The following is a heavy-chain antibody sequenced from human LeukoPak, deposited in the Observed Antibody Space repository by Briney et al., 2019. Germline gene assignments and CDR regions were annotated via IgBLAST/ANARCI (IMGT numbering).Heavy chain of an antibody. V-gene: IGHV3-15*01. CDR1: GFTFSSAW. J-gene: IGHJ5*02. Sequence: PGGSLRLSCAASGFTFSSAWMNWVRQAPGKGLEWVGRIKSKTDGGTADHAAPVKGRFTISRDDSKNTIYLQMNSLKTEDTAVYYCARGATASFDPWGQGTLVTVS. D-gene: IGHD5-12*01. CDR3: ARGATASFDP. CDR2: IKSKTDGGTA.